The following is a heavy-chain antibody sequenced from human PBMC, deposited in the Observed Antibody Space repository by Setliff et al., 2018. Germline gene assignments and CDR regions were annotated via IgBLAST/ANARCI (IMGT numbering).Heavy chain of an antibody. V-gene: IGHV4-39*02. CDR2: IYYNGNT. CDR3: GRGFSRIEGWGNWFDP. J-gene: IGHJ5*02. Sequence: TLSLTCTVSGGSISSSNHYWGWIRQPPGKGPEWIGSIYYNGNTYYDPSLRSRVSISIDTSRSHFSLRLRSVTAADTAVYYCGRGFSRIEGWGNWFDPWGQGILVTVSS. D-gene: IGHD2-15*01. CDR1: GGSISSSNHY.